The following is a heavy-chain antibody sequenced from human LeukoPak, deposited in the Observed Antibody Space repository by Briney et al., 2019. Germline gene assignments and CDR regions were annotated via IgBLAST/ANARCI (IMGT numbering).Heavy chain of an antibody. J-gene: IGHJ5*02. Sequence: ASVKVSCKASGYAFTGYYMHWVRQAPGQGLEWMGWINPNSGGTNYAQKFQGRVTMTRDTSISTAYMELSRLRSDDTAVYYCARNYLPLSPSNWFDPWGQGTLVTVSS. V-gene: IGHV1-2*02. CDR2: INPNSGGT. CDR3: ARNYLPLSPSNWFDP. D-gene: IGHD3-10*01. CDR1: GYAFTGYY.